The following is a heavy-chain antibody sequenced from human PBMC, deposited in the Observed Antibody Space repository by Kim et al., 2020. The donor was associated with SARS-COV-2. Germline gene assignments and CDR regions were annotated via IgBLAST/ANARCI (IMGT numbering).Heavy chain of an antibody. CDR2: IYPGDSDT. CDR1: GYNFASCW. J-gene: IGHJ4*02. Sequence: GESLKISCRGSGYNFASCWIGWVRQMPGKGLEWMGIIYPGDSDTRYGPSFQGQVTISADLSITTAYLQWRSLTASDTATYYCVRSSRGNTDYFPDHWGQGTLVTVSS. V-gene: IGHV5-51*01. CDR3: VRSSRGNTDYFPDH. D-gene: IGHD3-9*01.